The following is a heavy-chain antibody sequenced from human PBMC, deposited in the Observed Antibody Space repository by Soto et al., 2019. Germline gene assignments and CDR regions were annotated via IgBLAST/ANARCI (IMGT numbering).Heavy chain of an antibody. Sequence: ASVKVSCKASGYTFTSYAMQWVRQAPGQRLEWMGWINAGNGNTKYSQKLQGRVTMTRDTSTSTAYMELRSLRSDDTAVYYCAVYCSGGSCYPPFNHWGQGTLVTVSS. D-gene: IGHD2-15*01. V-gene: IGHV1-3*01. J-gene: IGHJ4*02. CDR3: AVYCSGGSCYPPFNH. CDR1: GYTFTSYA. CDR2: INAGNGNT.